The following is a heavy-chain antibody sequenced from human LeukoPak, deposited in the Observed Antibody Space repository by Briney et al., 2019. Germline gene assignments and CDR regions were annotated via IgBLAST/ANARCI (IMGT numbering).Heavy chain of an antibody. V-gene: IGHV1-18*01. J-gene: IGHJ4*01. D-gene: IGHD3-22*01. Sequence: GASVKVSCKASGYTFTSYGVTWVRQALGQGLEWMGWISAYNDNTNYAQKLQTRVTMTTDTSTSTAYMELTSLRSDDTAVYYCARGDNGGYYLDYWGQGTLVTVSS. CDR1: GYTFTSYG. CDR2: ISAYNDNT. CDR3: ARGDNGGYYLDY.